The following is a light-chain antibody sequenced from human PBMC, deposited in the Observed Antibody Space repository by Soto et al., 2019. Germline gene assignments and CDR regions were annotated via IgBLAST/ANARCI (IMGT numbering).Light chain of an antibody. CDR3: SSYTRSSTRV. V-gene: IGLV2-14*01. Sequence: QSALTQPASVSGSPGQSITISCTGTSSDVGDYNYVSWYQQHPGKAPKLMIFDVSNRPSGVSNRFSGSKSGNTASLTISGLQAEDEADYYCSSYTRSSTRVFGTGTKVTVL. CDR1: SSDVGDYNY. CDR2: DVS. J-gene: IGLJ1*01.